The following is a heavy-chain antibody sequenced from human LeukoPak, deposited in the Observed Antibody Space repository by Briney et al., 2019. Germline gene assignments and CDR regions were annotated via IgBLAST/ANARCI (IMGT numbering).Heavy chain of an antibody. CDR3: ARRPIVVVPAAPGESDAFDI. CDR2: IYYSGTT. D-gene: IGHD2-2*01. V-gene: IGHV4-39*01. Sequence: SETLSLTCTVSGGSISSSSYYWGWIRQPPGKGLEWIGSIYYSGTTYYNPSLKSRVTISVDTSKNQFSLKLSSVTAADTAVYYCARRPIVVVPAAPGESDAFDIWGQGTMVTVSS. CDR1: GGSISSSSYY. J-gene: IGHJ3*02.